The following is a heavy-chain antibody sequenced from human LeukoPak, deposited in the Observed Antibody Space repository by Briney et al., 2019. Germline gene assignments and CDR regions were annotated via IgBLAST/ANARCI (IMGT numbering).Heavy chain of an antibody. V-gene: IGHV3-23*01. D-gene: IGHD3-3*01. CDR2: ISGSGGST. CDR3: AKGIDFWTATDY. CDR1: GFTFSSYA. Sequence: PGGSLRLPCAASGFTFSSYATSWVRQAPGKGLEWVSAISGSGGSTYYADSVKGRFTISRDNSKNTLYLQMNSLRAEDTAVYYCAKGIDFWTATDYWGQGTLVTVSS. J-gene: IGHJ4*02.